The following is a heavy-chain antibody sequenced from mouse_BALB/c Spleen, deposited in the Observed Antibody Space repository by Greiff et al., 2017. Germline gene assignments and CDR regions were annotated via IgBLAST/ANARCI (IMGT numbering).Heavy chain of an antibody. V-gene: IGHV5-17*02. CDR3: ARSGYYGRYAMDY. D-gene: IGHD1-1*01. J-gene: IGHJ4*01. CDR2: ISSGSSTI. Sequence: DVQLQESGGGLVQPGGSRKLSCAASGFTFSSFGMHWVRQAPEKGLEWVAYISSGSSTIYYADTVKGRFTISRDNPKNTLFLQMTSLRSEDTAMYYCARSGYYGRYAMDYWGQGTSVTVSS. CDR1: GFTFSSFG.